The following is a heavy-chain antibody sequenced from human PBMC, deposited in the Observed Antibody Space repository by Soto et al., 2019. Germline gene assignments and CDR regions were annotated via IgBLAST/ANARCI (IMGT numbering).Heavy chain of an antibody. V-gene: IGHV3-48*01. CDR2: ISSSSTTI. D-gene: IGHD2-8*02. J-gene: IGHJ4*02. CDR3: TRPTSTARKYYFDY. CDR1: GFTFSSYN. Sequence: GGSLRLSCVASGFTFSSYNMNWVRQAPGKGLEWVSYISSSSTTIYYADSVKGRFTISRDNAKNSLYLQMNSLRAEDTAVYYCTRPTSTARKYYFDYWGQGTRVTVSS.